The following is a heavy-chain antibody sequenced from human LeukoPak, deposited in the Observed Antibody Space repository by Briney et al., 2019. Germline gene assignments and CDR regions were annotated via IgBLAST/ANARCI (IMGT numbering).Heavy chain of an antibody. V-gene: IGHV3-23*01. D-gene: IGHD2-2*02. CDR1: GFTFSSYA. CDR3: AKGRALGYCSSTSCYTNWFDP. Sequence: PGGSLRLSXAASGFTFSSYAMSWVRQAPGKGLEWVSAISGSGGSTYYADSVKGRLTISRDNSKNTLYLQMNSLRAEDTAVYYCAKGRALGYCSSTSCYTNWFDPWGQGTLVTVSS. J-gene: IGHJ5*02. CDR2: ISGSGGST.